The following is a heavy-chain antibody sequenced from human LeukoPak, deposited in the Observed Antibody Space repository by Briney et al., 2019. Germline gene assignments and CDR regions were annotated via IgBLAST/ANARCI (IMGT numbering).Heavy chain of an antibody. CDR1: GGSISSSSYY. V-gene: IGHV4-39*02. CDR3: AREGYQLLTSTRDGTSDDY. Sequence: PSETLSLTCTVSGGSISSSSYYWGWIRQPPGKGLEWIGSIYYSGSTYYNPSLKSRVTISVDTSKNQFSLKLSSVTAADTAVYYCAREGYQLLTSTRDGTSDDYWGQGTLVTVSS. D-gene: IGHD2-2*01. CDR2: IYYSGST. J-gene: IGHJ4*02.